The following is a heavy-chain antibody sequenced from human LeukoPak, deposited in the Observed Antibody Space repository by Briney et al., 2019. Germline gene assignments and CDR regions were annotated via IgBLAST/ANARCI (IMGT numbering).Heavy chain of an antibody. CDR1: GGSISSYY. V-gene: IGHV4-59*08. J-gene: IGHJ4*02. D-gene: IGHD6-13*01. Sequence: KPSETLSLTCTVSGGSISSYYWSWIGQPPGKGLEWIGYIYYSGSTNYNPSLKSRVTISVDTSKNQFSLKLSSVTAADTAVYYCARQSQQLAYFDYWGQGTLVTVSS. CDR2: IYYSGST. CDR3: ARQSQQLAYFDY.